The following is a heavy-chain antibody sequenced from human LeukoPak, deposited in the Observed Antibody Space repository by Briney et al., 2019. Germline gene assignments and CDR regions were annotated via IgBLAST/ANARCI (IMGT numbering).Heavy chain of an antibody. CDR3: ARHGYYYSSGPLFDS. Sequence: SETLSLTCTFSGGSISSNTYYWAWIRQPPGKGLEWIGTISYSGSSYYNQSLNSRVTISVDTSKNQFFLNLTSVTATDTALYYCARHGYYYSSGPLFDSWGQGTLVTVSS. CDR1: GGSISSNTYY. D-gene: IGHD3-10*01. CDR2: ISYSGSS. V-gene: IGHV4-39*01. J-gene: IGHJ4*02.